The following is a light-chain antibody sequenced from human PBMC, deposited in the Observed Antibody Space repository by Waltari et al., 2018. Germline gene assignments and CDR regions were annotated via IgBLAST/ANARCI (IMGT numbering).Light chain of an antibody. CDR2: EVS. V-gene: IGKV2D-29*02. CDR3: MQSIQLPGT. J-gene: IGKJ1*01. CDR1: QSLLHSDGKTY. Sequence: DIVLTQPQHTLSVTPGERASIACKTSQSLLHSDGKTYLYWYLQKPGQSPQLLIYEVSNRFSGVPDRFSGSGSGTDFTLKISRVEAEDVGVYYCMQSIQLPGTFGQGTKVEIK.